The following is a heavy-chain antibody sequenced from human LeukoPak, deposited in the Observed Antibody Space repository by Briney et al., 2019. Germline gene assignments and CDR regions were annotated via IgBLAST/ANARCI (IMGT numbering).Heavy chain of an antibody. CDR3: ARDRRTPTGYSSSWYVYDY. J-gene: IGHJ4*02. Sequence: GASVKVSCKASGYTFTSYYMHWVRQAPGQGLEWMGIINPSGGSTSYAQKFQGRVTMTRDMSTSTVYMELSSLRSEDTAVYYCARDRRTPTGYSSSWYVYDYWGQGTLVTVSS. D-gene: IGHD6-13*01. CDR1: GYTFTSYY. CDR2: INPSGGST. V-gene: IGHV1-46*01.